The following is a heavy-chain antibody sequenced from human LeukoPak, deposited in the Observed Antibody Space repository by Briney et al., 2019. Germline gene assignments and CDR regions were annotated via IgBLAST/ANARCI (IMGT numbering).Heavy chain of an antibody. V-gene: IGHV3-33*01. CDR1: GFTFSSYG. CDR2: IWYDGSNK. J-gene: IGHJ6*02. D-gene: IGHD1-7*01. Sequence: GGSLRLSCAASGFTFSSYGMHWVRQAPGKGLEWVAVIWYDGSNKYYADSVKGRFTISRDNSKNTLYLQMNSLRAEDTAVYYCARVPGTTNYYYYYGMDVWGQGTTVTVSS. CDR3: ARVPGTTNYYYYYGMDV.